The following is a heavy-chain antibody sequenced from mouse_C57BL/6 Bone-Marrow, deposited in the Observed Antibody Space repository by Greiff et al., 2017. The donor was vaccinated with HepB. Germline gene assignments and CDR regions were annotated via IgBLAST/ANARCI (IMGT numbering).Heavy chain of an antibody. CDR2: IDPSDSYT. Sequence: QVQLQQPGAELVKPGASVKLSCKASGYTFTSYWMQWVKQRPGQGLEWIGEIDPSDSYTNYNQKFKGKATLTVDTSSSTAYMQLSSLTSEDSAVYYCARRYYYGNYYAMDYWGQGTSVTVSS. D-gene: IGHD2-1*01. J-gene: IGHJ4*01. V-gene: IGHV1-50*01. CDR1: GYTFTSYW. CDR3: ARRYYYGNYYAMDY.